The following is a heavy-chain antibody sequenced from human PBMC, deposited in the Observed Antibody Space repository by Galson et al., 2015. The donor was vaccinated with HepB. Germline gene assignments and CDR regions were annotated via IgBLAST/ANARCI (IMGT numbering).Heavy chain of an antibody. CDR3: ATHYDILTGYRFGY. V-gene: IGHV3-23*01. J-gene: IGHJ4*02. D-gene: IGHD3-9*01. Sequence: SCKASGYTFSSYAMSWVRQAPGKGLEWVSTISGSGGSTWYADSVKGRFTISRDNSRKTLYLQMNSLRAEDTAVYYCATHYDILTGYRFGYWGQGTLVTVSS. CDR2: ISGSGGST. CDR1: GYTFSSYA.